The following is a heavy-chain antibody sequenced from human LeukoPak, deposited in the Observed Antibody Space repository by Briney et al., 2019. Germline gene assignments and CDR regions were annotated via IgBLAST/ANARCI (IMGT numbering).Heavy chain of an antibody. V-gene: IGHV3-66*01. D-gene: IGHD4-11*01. CDR2: IYSGGST. CDR3: ARGYSNYRIGCYYYGMDV. CDR1: GFTVSSNY. J-gene: IGHJ6*02. Sequence: PGGSLRLSCAASGFTVSSNYMSWVRQAPGKGLEWVSVIYSGGSTYYADSVKGRFTISRDNSKNTLYLQMNSLRAEDTAVYYCARGYSNYRIGCYYYGMDVWGQGTTVTVSS.